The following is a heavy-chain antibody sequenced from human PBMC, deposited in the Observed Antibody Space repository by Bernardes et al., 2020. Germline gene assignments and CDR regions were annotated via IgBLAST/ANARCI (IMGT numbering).Heavy chain of an antibody. D-gene: IGHD2-15*01. V-gene: IGHV3-9*01. CDR3: AKDSNPYCSGGSCYSGYFDY. CDR2: ISWNSGSI. CDR1: GFTFDDYA. Sequence: GGSLRLSCAASGFTFDDYAMHWVRQAPGKGLEWVSGISWNSGSIGYADSVKGRFTISRDNAKNSLYLQMNSLRAEDTALYYCAKDSNPYCSGGSCYSGYFDYWGQGTLVTVSS. J-gene: IGHJ4*02.